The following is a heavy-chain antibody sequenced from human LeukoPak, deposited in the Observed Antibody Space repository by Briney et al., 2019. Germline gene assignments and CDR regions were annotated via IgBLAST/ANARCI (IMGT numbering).Heavy chain of an antibody. CDR3: ARDRSIYSAFDI. D-gene: IGHD1-26*01. Sequence: ASVKVSCKASGYTFTGYYMHWVRQAPGQELESMGRINPNSGGTNYAQKFQGRVTMTRDTSISTAYMELSRLRSDDTAVYYCARDRSIYSAFDIWGQGTMVTVSS. CDR1: GYTFTGYY. J-gene: IGHJ3*02. CDR2: INPNSGGT. V-gene: IGHV1-2*06.